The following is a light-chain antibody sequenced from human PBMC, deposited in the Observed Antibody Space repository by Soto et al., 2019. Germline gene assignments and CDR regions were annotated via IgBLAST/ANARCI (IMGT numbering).Light chain of an antibody. J-gene: IGKJ5*01. CDR1: QSVSSSY. V-gene: IGKV3-20*01. Sequence: IVLTQSPGPLSLSPGERATLSCRASQSVSSSYLAWYQQKPGQAPRLLIYGASSRATGIPDRFSGSGSGTDFTLTISRLEPEDFAVYYCQQYGSSGTFGQGTRLEVK. CDR3: QQYGSSGT. CDR2: GAS.